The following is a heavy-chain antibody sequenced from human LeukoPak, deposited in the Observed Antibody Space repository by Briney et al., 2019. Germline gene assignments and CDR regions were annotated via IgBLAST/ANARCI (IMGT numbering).Heavy chain of an antibody. CDR1: GFTSSNYW. Sequence: GVSVRLPCAASGFTSSNYWMSWVRQGRGKGLEWVANIKRDGSEKYYVDSVKGRFTISRDNAKNSLSLQMNSLRAEDTAVYYCARFGAAALGFDIWGQGTMVTVSS. D-gene: IGHD6-13*01. J-gene: IGHJ3*02. CDR3: ARFGAAALGFDI. CDR2: IKRDGSEK. V-gene: IGHV3-7*04.